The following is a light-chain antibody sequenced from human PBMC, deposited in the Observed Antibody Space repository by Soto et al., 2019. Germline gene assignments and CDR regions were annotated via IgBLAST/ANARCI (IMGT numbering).Light chain of an antibody. CDR3: SSYTSDITHV. Sequence: QSALTQPASVSWSPGQSITIFCTGTSSDVGCYNYVSWYQQHPGEVPKLLIYEVTTRPSGVSNRFSGSKSGNTASLTISGLQAEDEADYYCSSYTSDITHVFGGGTKLTVL. CDR2: EVT. CDR1: SSDVGCYNY. V-gene: IGLV2-14*01. J-gene: IGLJ2*01.